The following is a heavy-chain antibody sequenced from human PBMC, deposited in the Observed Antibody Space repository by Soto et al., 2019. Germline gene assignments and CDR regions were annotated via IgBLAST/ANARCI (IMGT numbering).Heavy chain of an antibody. CDR1: GYTFTRYD. D-gene: IGHD1-26*01. J-gene: IGHJ4*02. CDR2: MNPNSGTT. Sequence: QVQLVQSGAEVKKPGASVKVSCKASGYTFTRYDINWVRQATGQGLEWMGWMNPNSGTTGYAQKLQGRVTKTRNTSITTAYMELSSLRSEDTAVYYCARKISGSYRFDYWGQGTLVTVSS. V-gene: IGHV1-8*01. CDR3: ARKISGSYRFDY.